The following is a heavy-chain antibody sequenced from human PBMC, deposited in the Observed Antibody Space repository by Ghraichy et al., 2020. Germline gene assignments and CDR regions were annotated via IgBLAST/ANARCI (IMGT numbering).Heavy chain of an antibody. Sequence: SETLSLTCTVSGGSISSYYWSWIRQPPGKGLEWIGYIYYSGSTNYNPSLKSRVTISVDTSKNQFSLKLSSVTAADKAVYYCAKGWALDAFDIWGQGTMVTVSS. V-gene: IGHV4-59*01. CDR2: IYYSGST. J-gene: IGHJ3*02. CDR1: GGSISSYY. CDR3: AKGWALDAFDI. D-gene: IGHD1-26*01.